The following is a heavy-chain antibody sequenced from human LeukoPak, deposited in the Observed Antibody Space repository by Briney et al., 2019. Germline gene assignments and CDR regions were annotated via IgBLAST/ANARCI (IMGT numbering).Heavy chain of an antibody. CDR1: GDSVSSSTAV. Sequence: PTLSLTCAISGDSVSSSTAVWNWLRQSPSRGLEWLGKTNYRSTWYHDYAVSVTGRIIITPDTSKNQFSLQLNSVTPDDTAVYFCARINWDDAFDVWGQGTMVTASS. CDR2: TNYRSTWYH. D-gene: IGHD1-1*01. V-gene: IGHV6-1*01. CDR3: ARINWDDAFDV. J-gene: IGHJ3*01.